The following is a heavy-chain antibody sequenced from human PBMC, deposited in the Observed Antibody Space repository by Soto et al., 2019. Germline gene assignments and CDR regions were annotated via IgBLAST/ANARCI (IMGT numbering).Heavy chain of an antibody. CDR1: GFTFSSYA. J-gene: IGHJ6*02. CDR3: ARDSAWQWLGYGMDV. D-gene: IGHD6-19*01. Sequence: QVQLVESGGGVVQPGRSLRLSCAASGFTFSSYAMHWVRQAPGKGLEWVAVISYDGSNKYYADSVKGRFTISRDNSKNTLYLQRNSLRAEDTAVYYCARDSAWQWLGYGMDVWGQGTTVTVSS. CDR2: ISYDGSNK. V-gene: IGHV3-30-3*01.